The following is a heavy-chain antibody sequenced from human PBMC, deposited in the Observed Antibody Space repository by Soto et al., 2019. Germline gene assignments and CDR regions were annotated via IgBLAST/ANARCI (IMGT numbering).Heavy chain of an antibody. V-gene: IGHV3-23*01. CDR3: ARGHFGVTMDV. CDR2: VNGGGDIT. J-gene: IGHJ6*02. Sequence: EVQLLESGGGLVQPGGSLRLSCAASEFTFSSYSMIWVRQAPGKGLEWVSGVNGGGDITYYAESVKGRFTISRDNSKNTLYLKMKSLRAEDTAVFSWARGHFGVTMDVWGQGTTVTVSS. CDR1: EFTFSSYS. D-gene: IGHD3-3*01.